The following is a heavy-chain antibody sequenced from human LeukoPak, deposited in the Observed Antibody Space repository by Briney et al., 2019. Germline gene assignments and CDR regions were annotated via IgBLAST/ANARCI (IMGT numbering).Heavy chain of an antibody. V-gene: IGHV1-2*06. Sequence: GASVKVSCKASGYTFTGYYMHWVRQAPGQGLEWMGRINPNSGGTNYAQKFQGRVTMTRDTSISTAYTELSRLRSDDTAVYYCARSYDYVWGSRYYFDYWGQGTLVTVSS. CDR1: GYTFTGYY. J-gene: IGHJ4*02. CDR2: INPNSGGT. D-gene: IGHD3-16*01. CDR3: ARSYDYVWGSRYYFDY.